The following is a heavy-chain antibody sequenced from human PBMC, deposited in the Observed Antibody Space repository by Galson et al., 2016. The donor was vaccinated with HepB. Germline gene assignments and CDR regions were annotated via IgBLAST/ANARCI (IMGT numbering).Heavy chain of an antibody. J-gene: IGHJ6*03. V-gene: IGHV3-74*01. CDR1: GFNFRTHW. CDR3: ARQYYDNSGYECYSYMVL. CDR2: INSDGSST. D-gene: IGHD3-22*01. Sequence: SLRLSCAASGFNFRTHWMHWVRQAPGKGLVWVSRINSDGSSTRYADSVKGRFTISRDNAKNTRSLQLSSLRVEDTAVYLCARQYYDNSGYECYSYMVLGGKGTTVTASS.